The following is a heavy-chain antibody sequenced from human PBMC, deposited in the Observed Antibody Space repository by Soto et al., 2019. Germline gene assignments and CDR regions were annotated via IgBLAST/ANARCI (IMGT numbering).Heavy chain of an antibody. CDR1: GGSISSYY. V-gene: IGHV4-59*01. D-gene: IGHD6-19*01. CDR2: IYYSGST. J-gene: IGHJ5*02. Sequence: QVQLQESGPGLVKPSETLSLTCTVSGGSISSYYWSWIRQPPGKGLEWIGYIYYSGSTNYNPSLKSRVTISVDTSKNQFSLKLSSVTAADTAVYYCARDRGFSSGWGNWFDPWGQGTLVTVSS. CDR3: ARDRGFSSGWGNWFDP.